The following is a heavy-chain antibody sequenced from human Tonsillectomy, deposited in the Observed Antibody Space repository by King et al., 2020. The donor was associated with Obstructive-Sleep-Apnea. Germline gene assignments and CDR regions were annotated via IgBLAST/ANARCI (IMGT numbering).Heavy chain of an antibody. V-gene: IGHV3-30*04. Sequence: VQLVESGGGVVQPGTSLRLSCAASGFTFRIYAIHWVRQAPGKGLEWVALISYDGTNEYYAYSVKGRFTISRDNSKNTLYLQMNSLRAEDTAVYYCAKSYGSVQYYLDPWGPGTLVTV. D-gene: IGHD5-18*01. CDR2: ISYDGTNE. J-gene: IGHJ4*03. CDR3: AKSYGSVQYYLDP. CDR1: GFTFRIYA.